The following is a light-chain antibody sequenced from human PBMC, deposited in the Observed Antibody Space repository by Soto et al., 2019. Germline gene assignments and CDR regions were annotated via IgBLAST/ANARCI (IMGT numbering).Light chain of an antibody. CDR3: SLYTSENAYV. CDR1: SSDIGYYNY. V-gene: IGLV2-14*01. CDR2: EVS. J-gene: IGLJ1*01. Sequence: QSALTQPASVSGSPGQSITISCTGTSSDIGYYNYVSWYQQYPGKAPKLMIYEVSKRPSGVPDRFSGSKSGNTASLTISGLQAADEADYYCSLYTSENAYVFGTGTKV.